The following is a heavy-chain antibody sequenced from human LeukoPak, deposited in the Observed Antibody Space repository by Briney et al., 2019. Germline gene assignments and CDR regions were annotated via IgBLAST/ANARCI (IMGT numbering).Heavy chain of an antibody. J-gene: IGHJ4*02. V-gene: IGHV3-74*01. CDR2: INSDGRTT. CDR1: GFTFSSYW. D-gene: IGHD6-13*01. CDR3: ARGDRYSSSWYFDY. Sequence: GGPLRLSCAASGFTFSSYWLHWVRQGPGKGLVWVSRINSDGRTTSSADSVKGRFTISRDNAKNTLYLQMNSLRVEDTAVYYCARGDRYSSSWYFDYWGQGTLVTVSS.